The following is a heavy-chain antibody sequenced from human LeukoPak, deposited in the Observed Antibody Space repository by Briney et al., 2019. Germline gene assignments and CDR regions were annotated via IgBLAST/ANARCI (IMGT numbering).Heavy chain of an antibody. CDR2: IYHSGST. Sequence: SETLSLTCAVSGGSISSSNWWSWVRQPPGQGLAWIGEIYHSGSTNYNPSLKSRATISVDKSKNQFSLKLSSVTAADTAVYYCARALDTYYYYYGMDVWGQGTTVTVSS. V-gene: IGHV4-4*02. CDR1: GGSISSSNW. J-gene: IGHJ6*02. CDR3: ARALDTYYYYYGMDV. D-gene: IGHD1-1*01.